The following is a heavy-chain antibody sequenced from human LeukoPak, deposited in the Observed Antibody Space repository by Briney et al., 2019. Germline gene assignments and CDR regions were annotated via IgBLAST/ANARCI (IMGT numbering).Heavy chain of an antibody. Sequence: GGSLRLSCAASGFTFSSYEMNWVRQAPGKGLEWVSSISSSSSYIYYADSVKGRFTISRDNAKNSLYLQMNSLRAEDTAVYYCARDRVYSGYDLSRGYAFDIWGQGTMVTVSS. CDR2: ISSSSSYI. J-gene: IGHJ3*02. CDR3: ARDRVYSGYDLSRGYAFDI. D-gene: IGHD5-12*01. V-gene: IGHV3-21*01. CDR1: GFTFSSYE.